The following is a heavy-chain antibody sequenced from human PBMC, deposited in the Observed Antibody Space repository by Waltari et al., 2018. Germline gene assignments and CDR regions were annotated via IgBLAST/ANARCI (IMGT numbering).Heavy chain of an antibody. Sequence: EVRLVESGGGLVQPGGSLRLSCVASGFTCNNFWMHWVRQAPGKGLVWVSRINDDGSNATYAETVKGRFTMSRDNAKNTLYLQMSNVRVDDSAVYYCARGPYISSTGTQYHWGQGALVTVSS. D-gene: IGHD1-7*01. J-gene: IGHJ5*02. V-gene: IGHV3-74*01. CDR2: INDDGSNA. CDR1: GFTCNNFW. CDR3: ARGPYISSTGTQYH.